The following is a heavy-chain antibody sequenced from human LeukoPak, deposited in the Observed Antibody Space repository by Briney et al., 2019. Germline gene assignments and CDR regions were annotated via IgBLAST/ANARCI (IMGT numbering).Heavy chain of an antibody. J-gene: IGHJ6*02. V-gene: IGHV3-13*01. CDR2: IGTAGDT. CDR1: GFTFSSYD. D-gene: IGHD2/OR15-2a*01. CDR3: ARGIDNIRMDV. Sequence: GGSLRLSCAASGFTFSSYDMHWVRQVTGKGLEWVPAIGTAGDTYYTGSVKGRFTISRENAKNSLYLQMSSLRAEDTAVYYCARGIDNIRMDVWGQGTTVTVSS.